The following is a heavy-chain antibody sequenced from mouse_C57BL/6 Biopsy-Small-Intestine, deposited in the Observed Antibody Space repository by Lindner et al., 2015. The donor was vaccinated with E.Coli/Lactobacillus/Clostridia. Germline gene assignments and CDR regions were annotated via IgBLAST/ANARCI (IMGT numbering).Heavy chain of an antibody. CDR2: IYYSGTI. J-gene: IGHJ4*01. CDR1: GISITTGNYR. CDR3: ARGNWDYAMDY. Sequence: VQLQESGPGLVKPSQTVFLTCTVTGISITTGNYRWSWIRQFPGNKLEWIGYIYYSGTITYNPSLTSRTTITRDTPKNQSFLEMNSLTAEDTATYYCARGNWDYAMDYWGQGTSVTVSS. V-gene: IGHV3-5*01. D-gene: IGHD4-1*01.